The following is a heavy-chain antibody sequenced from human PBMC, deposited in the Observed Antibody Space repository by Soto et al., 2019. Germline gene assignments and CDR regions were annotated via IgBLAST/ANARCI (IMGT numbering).Heavy chain of an antibody. V-gene: IGHV1-2*02. CDR3: ARGGTFAYDTSGYSVY. CDR1: GYTFSAYY. Sequence: QVHLVQSGAEVKKPGASVKVSCKTSGYTFSAYYMHWVRQAPGQELEWMGWINPKSGGTLYAQKFQGRVTMTRDTSISTAYMELSRLRSDDTAVYYCARGGTFAYDTSGYSVYWGQGTLVTVSS. J-gene: IGHJ4*02. CDR2: INPKSGGT. D-gene: IGHD3-22*01.